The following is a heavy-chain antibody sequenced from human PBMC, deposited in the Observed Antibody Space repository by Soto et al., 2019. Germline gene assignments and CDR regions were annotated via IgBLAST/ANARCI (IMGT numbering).Heavy chain of an antibody. J-gene: IGHJ5*02. CDR2: IFHSGST. D-gene: IGHD6-25*01. CDR1: GGSLSSGGYS. CDR3: ARGLAAYNWFDP. V-gene: IGHV4-30-2*01. Sequence: QLQLQESGSGLVKPSQTLSLTCAVSGGSLSSGGYSWSWIRQPPGKGLEWIGYIFHSGSTYYNPSLKSRVTISVDRSKNQFSLKLSSVTAADTAVYYRARGLAAYNWFDPWGQGTLVTVSS.